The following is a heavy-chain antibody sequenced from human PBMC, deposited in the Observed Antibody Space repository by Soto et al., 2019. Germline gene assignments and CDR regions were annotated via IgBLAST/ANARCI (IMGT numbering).Heavy chain of an antibody. CDR2: INSDGTNA. D-gene: IGHD3-3*01. J-gene: IGHJ4*02. CDR3: AKAGAGVANFDY. V-gene: IGHV3-74*01. Sequence: PXASLRLSCAASGFTFSTNSMHWVRQAPGKGLVWVSRINSDGTNAAYADSVQGRFTISRDNAKNTLYLQMNSLTGDDTAVYFCAKAGAGVANFDYWGQGTLVTVSS. CDR1: GFTFSTNS.